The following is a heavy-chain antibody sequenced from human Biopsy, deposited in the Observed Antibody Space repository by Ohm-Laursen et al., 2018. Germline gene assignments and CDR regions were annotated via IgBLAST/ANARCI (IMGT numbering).Heavy chain of an antibody. D-gene: IGHD6-6*01. J-gene: IGHJ6*02. CDR3: ARDSSRRAREGGMDV. CDR1: GFSVSSYN. CDR2: ISKTSSHI. V-gene: IGHV3-21*01. Sequence: SLRLSCTASGFSVSSYNMNWVRQAPGKGLEWISYISKTSSHIYDADSVRGRFTVSRDIAKNSLYLQVNSLRVEDTAVYYCARDSSRRAREGGMDVWGQGTTVTVSS.